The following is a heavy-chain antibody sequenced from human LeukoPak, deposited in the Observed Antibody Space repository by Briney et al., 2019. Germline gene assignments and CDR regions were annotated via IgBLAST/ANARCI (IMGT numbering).Heavy chain of an antibody. V-gene: IGHV4-39*01. Sequence: SETLSLTCTVSGGSISSSSYYWGWIRQPPGKGLEWIGTIHYGGITYYSPSLKSRVTISVGTSKNQFSLKLSSVTAADTAVYYCARTRDYYDSSGFDYWGQGTLVTVSS. CDR1: GGSISSSSYY. D-gene: IGHD3-22*01. CDR2: IHYGGIT. J-gene: IGHJ4*02. CDR3: ARTRDYYDSSGFDY.